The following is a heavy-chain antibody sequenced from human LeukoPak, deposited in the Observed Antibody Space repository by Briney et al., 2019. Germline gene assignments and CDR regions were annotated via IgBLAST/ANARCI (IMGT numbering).Heavy chain of an antibody. V-gene: IGHV4-59*05. CDR3: ARHMSYYDFWSGYYGNAFDI. Sequence: KPSETLSLTCTVSGGSISSYYWSWIRQPPGKGLEWIGSIYYSGSTYYNPSLKSRVTISVDTSKNQFSLKLSSVTAADTAVYYCARHMSYYDFWSGYYGNAFDIWGQGTMVTVSS. D-gene: IGHD3-3*01. CDR2: IYYSGST. J-gene: IGHJ3*02. CDR1: GGSISSYY.